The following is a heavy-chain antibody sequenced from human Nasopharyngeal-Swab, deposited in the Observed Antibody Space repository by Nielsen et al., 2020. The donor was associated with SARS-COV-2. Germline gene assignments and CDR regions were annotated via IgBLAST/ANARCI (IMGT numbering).Heavy chain of an antibody. CDR2: IYTSGST. Sequence: SETLSLTCTVSGGSISSSSYYWSWIRQPAGKGLEWIGRIYTSGSTNYNPSLKSRVTISVDTSKNQFSLKLSSVTAADTAVYYCARSRGYSYGSDYYYYGMDVWGQGTTVTVSS. CDR1: GGSISSSSYY. CDR3: ARSRGYSYGSDYYYYGMDV. D-gene: IGHD5-18*01. J-gene: IGHJ6*02. V-gene: IGHV4-61*02.